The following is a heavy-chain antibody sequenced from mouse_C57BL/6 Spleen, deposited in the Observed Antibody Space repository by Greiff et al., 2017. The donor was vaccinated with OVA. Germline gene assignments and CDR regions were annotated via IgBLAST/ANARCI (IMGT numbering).Heavy chain of an antibody. V-gene: IGHV1-61*01. CDR2: IYPSDSAT. CDR3: ATYYGSSYDYAMDY. D-gene: IGHD1-1*01. J-gene: IGHJ4*01. CDR1: GYTFTSYW. Sequence: VQLQQPGAELVRPGSSVKLSCKASGYTFTSYWMDWVKQRPGQGLEWIGNIYPSDSATHYNQKFKDKATLTVDKSSSPAYMQLSSLTSEDSAVYYCATYYGSSYDYAMDYWGQGTSVTVSS.